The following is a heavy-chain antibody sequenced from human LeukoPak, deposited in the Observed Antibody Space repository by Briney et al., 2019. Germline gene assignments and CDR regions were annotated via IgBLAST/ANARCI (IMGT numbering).Heavy chain of an antibody. Sequence: GGSLRLSCAASGFSFSAYGVHWVRQAPGKGLEWVAVIWYDGSSKDYADSVKGRFTLSRDNSKNTLYLQMNSLTVEGTAVYCCARSQSSSLIDYWGQGTLVTVSS. CDR2: IWYDGSSK. D-gene: IGHD6-13*01. V-gene: IGHV3-33*01. CDR1: GFSFSAYG. CDR3: ARSQSSSLIDY. J-gene: IGHJ4*02.